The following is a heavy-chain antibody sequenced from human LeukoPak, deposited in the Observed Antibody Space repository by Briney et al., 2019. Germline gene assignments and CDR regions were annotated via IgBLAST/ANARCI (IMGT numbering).Heavy chain of an antibody. V-gene: IGHV3-7*01. CDR3: VRYGNSGPHFG. Sequence: GGSLRLSCAASGFTFSSYWMSWVRQAPGKGLEWVANIKQDGSAKFYLDSVRGRFTISRDNAKNSLYLQIDSLRAEDTAVYYCVRYGNSGPHFGWGQGTLVTVSS. CDR1: GFTFSSYW. J-gene: IGHJ4*02. CDR2: IKQDGSAK. D-gene: IGHD3-22*01.